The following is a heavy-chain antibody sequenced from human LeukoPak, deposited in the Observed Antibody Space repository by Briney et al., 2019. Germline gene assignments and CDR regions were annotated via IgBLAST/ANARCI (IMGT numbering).Heavy chain of an antibody. J-gene: IGHJ1*01. CDR3: TRTKDGCFQN. V-gene: IGHV6-1*01. Sequence: SQTLSLTCAISGDSVSSNSAAWDWIRQSLSRGLEWLGRTYYRSKWYNDYAVSVKSRITINPDTSKNQFSLQLNSVTPEDTAVYYCTRTKDGCFQNWGQGTLVSVSS. CDR1: GDSVSSNSAA. CDR2: TYYRSKWYN.